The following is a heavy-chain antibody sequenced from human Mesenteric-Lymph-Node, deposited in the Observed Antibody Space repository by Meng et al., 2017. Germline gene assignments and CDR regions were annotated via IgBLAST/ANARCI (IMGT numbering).Heavy chain of an antibody. CDR1: GYTFTSYD. CDR3: ARGSSCWGEYYYYGMDV. V-gene: IGHV1-8*02. CDR2: MNPNSGNT. Sequence: ASVKVSCKASGYTFTSYDINWVRQATGQGLEWMGWMNPNSGNTGYAQKFQGRVTMTRNTSISTAYMELSSQRSEDTAGYYCARGSSCWGEYYYYGMDVWGQGTTVTVSS. D-gene: IGHD6-19*01. J-gene: IGHJ6*02.